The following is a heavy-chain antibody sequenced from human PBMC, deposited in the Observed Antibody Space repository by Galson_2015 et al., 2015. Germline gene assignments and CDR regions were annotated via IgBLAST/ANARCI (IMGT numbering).Heavy chain of an antibody. J-gene: IGHJ4*02. V-gene: IGHV3-53*01. CDR3: ARVSVEIVVVPAALFFDY. Sequence: SLRLSCAAFGFTVSSNYMSWVRQAPGKGLEWVSVIYSGGSTYYADSVKGRFTISRDNSKNTLYLQMNSLRAEDTAVYYCARVSVEIVVVPAALFFDYWGQGTLVTVSS. D-gene: IGHD2-2*01. CDR1: GFTVSSNY. CDR2: IYSGGST.